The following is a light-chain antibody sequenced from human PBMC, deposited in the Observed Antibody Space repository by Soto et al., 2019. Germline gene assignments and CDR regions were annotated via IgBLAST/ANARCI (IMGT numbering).Light chain of an antibody. Sequence: DIVMTQSPYSLAVSLGERATINCKSSQSVLYSSNNKNYLAWYQQKPGQPPKLLIYWASTRESGVPDRFSGSGSGTDFTLTISSLQAEDVAVYYCQQYYSTPPLTFGQGTKVEIK. V-gene: IGKV4-1*01. CDR3: QQYYSTPPLT. CDR2: WAS. J-gene: IGKJ1*01. CDR1: QSVLYSSNNKNY.